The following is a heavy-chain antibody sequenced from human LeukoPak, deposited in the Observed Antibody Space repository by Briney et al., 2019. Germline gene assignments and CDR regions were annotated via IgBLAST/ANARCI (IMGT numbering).Heavy chain of an antibody. Sequence: PGGSLRLSCAASGFSFSDYTMHWVRQAPGKGLEWVAFISNDGNNKYSADAVKGRFTISRDNSKNTLFLEMSNLRPEDTAVYYCARPGHGNFGPVGYWGQGTLVTVSP. CDR3: ARPGHGNFGPVGY. D-gene: IGHD3-10*01. J-gene: IGHJ4*02. CDR1: GFSFSDYT. V-gene: IGHV3-30*04. CDR2: ISNDGNNK.